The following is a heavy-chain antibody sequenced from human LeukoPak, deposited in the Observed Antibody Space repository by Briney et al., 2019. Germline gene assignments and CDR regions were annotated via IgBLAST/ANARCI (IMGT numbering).Heavy chain of an antibody. CDR3: ARSEGHDYGDLYYFDY. CDR1: GGSFSGYY. Sequence: SETLSLTCAVYGGSFSGYYWSWIRQPPGKGLEWIGDINHSGSTNYNPSLKSRVTISVDTSKNQFSLKLSSVTAADTAVYYCARSEGHDYGDLYYFDYWGQGTLVTVSS. J-gene: IGHJ4*02. CDR2: INHSGST. D-gene: IGHD4-17*01. V-gene: IGHV4-34*01.